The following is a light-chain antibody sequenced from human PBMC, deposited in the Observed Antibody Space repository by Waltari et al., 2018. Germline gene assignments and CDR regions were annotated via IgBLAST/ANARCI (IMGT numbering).Light chain of an antibody. V-gene: IGLV1-40*01. J-gene: IGLJ3*02. CDR3: QSYDSSLTGSWV. CDR2: GNN. Sequence: QSVLTQPHSVSGAPGQRVTISRTGSGSNIGAGFDVHWYQQLPGTAPKLLVYGNNSRPSGVPDRFSASKSGTSASLAITGLQAEDEADYYCQSYDSSLTGSWVFGGGTKLTVL. CDR1: GSNIGAGFD.